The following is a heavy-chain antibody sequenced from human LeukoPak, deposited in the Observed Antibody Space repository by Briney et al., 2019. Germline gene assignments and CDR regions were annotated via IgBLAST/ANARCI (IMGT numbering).Heavy chain of an antibody. Sequence: GGSLRLSCAASGFTFSTFGMRWVRQAPGKGLEWVSTIPASGGNTYYADSLKGRFTISRDNAKNSLYLQMNNLRAEDTAVYYCTRDTPFGGYWGQGTLVTVSS. CDR1: GFTFSTFG. CDR2: IPASGGNT. D-gene: IGHD3-16*01. CDR3: TRDTPFGGY. J-gene: IGHJ4*02. V-gene: IGHV3-21*04.